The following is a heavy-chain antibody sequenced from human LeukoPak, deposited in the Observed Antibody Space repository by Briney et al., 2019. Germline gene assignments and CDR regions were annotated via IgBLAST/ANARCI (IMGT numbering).Heavy chain of an antibody. CDR1: GFTFSSYS. CDR3: ARDLNVGGIYFDF. CDR2: ISSSSSYI. Sequence: KTGGSLRLSCAASGFTFSSYSMNWVRQAPGKGLEWVSSISSSSSYIYYADSVKGRFTISRDNAKNSLYLQMNSLRAEDTAVYYCARDLNVGGIYFDFWGQGTLVTVSP. V-gene: IGHV3-21*01. J-gene: IGHJ4*02. D-gene: IGHD3-16*01.